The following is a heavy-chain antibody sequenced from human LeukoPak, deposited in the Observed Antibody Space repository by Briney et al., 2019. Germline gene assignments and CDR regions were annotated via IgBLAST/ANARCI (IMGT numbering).Heavy chain of an antibody. J-gene: IGHJ4*02. D-gene: IGHD6-13*01. V-gene: IGHV3-11*06. CDR2: ISSSSSYT. CDR1: GFTFNDYY. Sequence: PGGSLRLSCAASGFTFNDYYMSWIRQAPGKGLEWVSYISSSSSYTNYADSVKGRFTISRDNAKNSLYLQMNSLRAEDTAVYYCARDSYSSSWYSSAYYFDYWGQGTLVTVSS. CDR3: ARDSYSSSWYSSAYYFDY.